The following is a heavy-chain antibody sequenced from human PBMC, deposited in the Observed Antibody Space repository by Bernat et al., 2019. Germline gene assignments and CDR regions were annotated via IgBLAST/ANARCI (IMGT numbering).Heavy chain of an antibody. D-gene: IGHD3-10*01. CDR1: GFTFSSYE. J-gene: IGHJ3*02. Sequence: VQLVESGGGLVQPGGSLRLSCAASGFTFSSYEMNWVRQAPGKGLEWVSYISSSGSTIYYADSVKGRFTISRDNAKNSLYLQMNSLRAEDTAVYHCGGLGASGDIWGQGTLVTVSS. CDR3: GGLGASGDI. CDR2: ISSSGSTI. V-gene: IGHV3-48*03.